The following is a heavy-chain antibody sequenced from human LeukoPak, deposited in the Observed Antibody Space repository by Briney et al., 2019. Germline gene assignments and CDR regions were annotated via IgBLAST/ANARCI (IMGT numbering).Heavy chain of an antibody. CDR2: IYHSGST. Sequence: SETLSLTCAVSGGSISSGGYSWSWSRQPPGKGLEWIGYIYHSGSTYYNPSLKSRVTISVDRSKNQFSLKLSSVTAADTAVYYCARGPLGNYDSSGYVGTFDYWGQGTLVTVSS. CDR3: ARGPLGNYDSSGYVGTFDY. J-gene: IGHJ4*02. CDR1: GGSISSGGYS. V-gene: IGHV4-30-2*01. D-gene: IGHD3-22*01.